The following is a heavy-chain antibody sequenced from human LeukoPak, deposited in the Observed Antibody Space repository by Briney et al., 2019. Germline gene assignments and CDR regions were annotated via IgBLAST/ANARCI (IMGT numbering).Heavy chain of an antibody. V-gene: IGHV3-33*01. CDR1: GFXFSTYG. D-gene: IGHD3-10*01. J-gene: IGHJ6*02. CDR3: ARDRVREAYFYYYGMDV. CDR2: IWYDGSNK. Sequence: GGSLRLSCAASGFXFSTYGIHWVRQAPGKGLEWVAVIWYDGSNKYYADSVKGRFTISRDNSKNTLYVQMNSLRAEDTAIYYCARDRVREAYFYYYGMDVWGQGTTVTVSS.